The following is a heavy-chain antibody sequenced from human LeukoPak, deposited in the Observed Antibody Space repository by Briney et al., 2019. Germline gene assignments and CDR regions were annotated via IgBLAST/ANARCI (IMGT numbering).Heavy chain of an antibody. V-gene: IGHV3-23*01. CDR1: GFTFSSYA. CDR2: ISGSGGST. CDR3: AKETLEYSSSSGYFDY. J-gene: IGHJ4*02. Sequence: GGSLRLSCAASGFTFSSYAMSWVRQAPGKGLEWVSAISGSGGSTYYADSVKGRFTISRDNSKNTLYLQMNSLRAEDTAVYYCAKETLEYSSSSGYFDYWGQGTLVTVSS. D-gene: IGHD6-6*01.